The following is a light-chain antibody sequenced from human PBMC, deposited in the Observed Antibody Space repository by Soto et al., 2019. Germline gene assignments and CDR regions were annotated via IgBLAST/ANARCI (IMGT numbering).Light chain of an antibody. CDR2: GAS. CDR3: QQYNNWPPLT. V-gene: IGKV3-15*01. J-gene: IGKJ4*01. CDR1: QSVGSQ. Sequence: EIVMTQSPATLSVSPGERATLSCRASQSVGSQLVWYQQKPGQAPRLLIYGASTRTTGVPARFSGSGAGTEFTLTISSLQSEDFAVYYCQQYNNWPPLTFGGGTKVEFK.